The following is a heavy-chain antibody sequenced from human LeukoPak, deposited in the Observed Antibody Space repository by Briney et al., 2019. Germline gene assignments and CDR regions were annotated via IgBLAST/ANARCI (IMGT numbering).Heavy chain of an antibody. D-gene: IGHD4/OR15-4a*01. J-gene: IGHJ4*02. CDR2: INWNGGST. V-gene: IGHV3-20*04. CDR3: ARRAGAYSHPYDY. Sequence: GTGGSLRLSCAASGFTFDDYGMSWVRQAPGKGLEWVSGINWNGGSTGYADSVKGRFTISRDNAKNTLYLQMNSLRAEDTAVYYCARRAGAYSHPYDYWGQGTLVTVSS. CDR1: GFTFDDYG.